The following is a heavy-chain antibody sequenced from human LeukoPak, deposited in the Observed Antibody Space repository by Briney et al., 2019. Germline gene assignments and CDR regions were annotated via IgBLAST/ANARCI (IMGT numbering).Heavy chain of an antibody. CDR1: GFAFSSNW. Sequence: GGSLRLSCAASGFAFSSNWMSWVRQAPGKGLEWVANIKEDGSEKYYVDSVKGRFTISRDNAKNSLYLQMNNLRAEDTAVYYCASYRIGYCSGDTCYADWFDPRGQGTLVTVSS. J-gene: IGHJ5*02. CDR3: ASYRIGYCSGDTCYADWFDP. D-gene: IGHD2-15*01. V-gene: IGHV3-7*01. CDR2: IKEDGSEK.